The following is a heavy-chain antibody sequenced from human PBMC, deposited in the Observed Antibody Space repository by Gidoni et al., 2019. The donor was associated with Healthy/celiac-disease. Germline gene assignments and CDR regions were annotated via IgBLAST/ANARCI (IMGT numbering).Heavy chain of an antibody. J-gene: IGHJ4*02. CDR3: ARSNYYDSSGYYESLDY. CDR1: GFTFSSYS. D-gene: IGHD3-22*01. CDR2: ISSSSSYI. V-gene: IGHV3-21*01. Sequence: EVQLVESGGGLVKPGASLRLSCAASGFTFSSYSMNWVRQAPGKGLEWCSSISSSSSYIYYADSGKGRFTISRDNAKNSLYLQMNSLRAEDTAVYYCARSNYYDSSGYYESLDYWGQGTLVTVSS.